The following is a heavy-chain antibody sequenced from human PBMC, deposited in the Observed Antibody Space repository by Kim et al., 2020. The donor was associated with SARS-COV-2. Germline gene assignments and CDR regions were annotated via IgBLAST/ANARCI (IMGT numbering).Heavy chain of an antibody. D-gene: IGHD3-10*02. CDR2: FDPEDGET. CDR3: ATALFGFYGMDV. J-gene: IGHJ6*02. Sequence: ASVKVSCKVSGYTLTELSMHWVRQAPGKGLEWMGGFDPEDGETIYAQKFQGRVTMTEDTSTDTAYMELSSLRSEDTAVYYCATALFGFYGMDVWGQGTTVTVSS. V-gene: IGHV1-24*01. CDR1: GYTLTELS.